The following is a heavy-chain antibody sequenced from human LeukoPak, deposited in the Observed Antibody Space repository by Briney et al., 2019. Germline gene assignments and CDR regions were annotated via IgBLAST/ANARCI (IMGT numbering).Heavy chain of an antibody. CDR2: INHSGST. CDR1: GGSFSGYY. CDR3: ARSINGWDAFDI. D-gene: IGHD6-19*01. J-gene: IGHJ3*02. Sequence: SETLSLTCAVYGGSFSGYYWSWIRQPPGKGLEWIGEINHSGSTNYNPSLKSRLTISIDTSKNMFSLSLNSVTAADTAVYFCARSINGWDAFDIWGQGTVVAVSS. V-gene: IGHV4-34*01.